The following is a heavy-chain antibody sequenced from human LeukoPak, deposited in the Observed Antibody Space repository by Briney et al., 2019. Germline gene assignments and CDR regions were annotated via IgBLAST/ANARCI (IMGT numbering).Heavy chain of an antibody. Sequence: GGSLRLSCAASGFTFSSYAMSWVRQAPGKGLEWVSAISASGGSTNYADSVKGRFTISRDNSKNTLYLQMNSLRAEDTAVYYCAKDQRPYYYDSSGYSYAFDIWRQGTMVTVPS. V-gene: IGHV3-23*01. CDR1: GFTFSSYA. J-gene: IGHJ3*02. D-gene: IGHD3-22*01. CDR2: ISASGGST. CDR3: AKDQRPYYYDSSGYSYAFDI.